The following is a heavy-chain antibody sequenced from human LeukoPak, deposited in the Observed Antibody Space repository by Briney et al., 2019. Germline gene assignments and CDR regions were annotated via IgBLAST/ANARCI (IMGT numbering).Heavy chain of an antibody. V-gene: IGHV3-23*01. CDR2: ISGSGGST. Sequence: LGGSLRLSCAASGFDFDNYWMTWVRQAPGKGLEWVSAISGSGGSTYYADSVKGRFTISRDNSKNTLYLQMNSLRAEDTAVYYCAKDRLVVPAARYWFDPWGQGTLVTVSS. J-gene: IGHJ5*02. CDR3: AKDRLVVPAARYWFDP. D-gene: IGHD2-2*01. CDR1: GFDFDNYW.